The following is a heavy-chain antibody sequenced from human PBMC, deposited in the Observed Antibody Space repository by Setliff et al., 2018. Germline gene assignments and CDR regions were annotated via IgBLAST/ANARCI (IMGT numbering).Heavy chain of an antibody. D-gene: IGHD2-2*01. Sequence: AGGSLRLSCAASGLIFGNYAMNWVRQAPGKGLEWVSGISGSGRNTYYADSVKGRFTISRDNSQNTLYLQMDSLRVEDTAVYYCVRGEMFSTSPRADWGQGTPVTVSS. CDR1: GLIFGNYA. V-gene: IGHV3-23*01. CDR2: ISGSGRNT. CDR3: VRGEMFSTSPRAD. J-gene: IGHJ4*02.